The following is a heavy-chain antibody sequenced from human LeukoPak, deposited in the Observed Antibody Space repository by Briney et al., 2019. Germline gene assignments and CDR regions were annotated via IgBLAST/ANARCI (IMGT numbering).Heavy chain of an antibody. Sequence: SETLSLTCTVSGGSISSYYWSWIRQPPGKGLQWIGYIYYSGSTNYNPSLKSRVTISVDTSKNQFSLKLSSVTAADTAVYYCAREVDLMGDTRVGNFDYWGQGTLVTVSS. CDR2: IYYSGST. V-gene: IGHV4-59*01. CDR3: AREVDLMGDTRVGNFDY. J-gene: IGHJ4*02. CDR1: GGSISSYY. D-gene: IGHD1-26*01.